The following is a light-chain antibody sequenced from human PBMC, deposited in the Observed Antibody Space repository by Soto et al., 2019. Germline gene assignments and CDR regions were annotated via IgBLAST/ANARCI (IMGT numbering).Light chain of an antibody. CDR2: EVN. V-gene: IGLV2-14*01. CDR3: SSFTRSSTYV. Sequence: QSALTQPASVSGSPGQSITISCTGTSSDVGAYNFVSWYQQYPGKAPKVMIYEVNNRPSGVSNRFSGSKSGNTASLTISGLQAADEAAYYCSSFTRSSTYVFGSGTKLTVL. J-gene: IGLJ1*01. CDR1: SSDVGAYNF.